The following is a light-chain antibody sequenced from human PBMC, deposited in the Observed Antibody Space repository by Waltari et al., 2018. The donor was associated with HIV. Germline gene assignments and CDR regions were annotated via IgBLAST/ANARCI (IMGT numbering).Light chain of an antibody. CDR3: SSYTSSSTRV. CDR1: SSDVGGYNY. V-gene: IGLV2-14*01. Sequence: QSALTQHSSVSGSPGQSITISCTGTSSDVGGYNYVSWYQQYPGKAPKLMIYDVSNRPSGVSNRFSGSKSGNTASLTISGLQAEDEADYYCSSYTSSSTRVFGGGTKLTVL. CDR2: DVS. J-gene: IGLJ3*02.